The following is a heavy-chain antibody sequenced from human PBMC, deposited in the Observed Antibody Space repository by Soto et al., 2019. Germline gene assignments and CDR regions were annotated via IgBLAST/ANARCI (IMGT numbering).Heavy chain of an antibody. CDR3: ARESTSSSWYDQRQKYYYYGMDV. CDR1: GGSISSGGYY. V-gene: IGHV4-31*03. CDR2: IYYSGST. D-gene: IGHD6-13*01. Sequence: SETLSLTCTVSGGSISSGGYYWSWIRQHPGKGLEWIGYIYYSGSTYYNPSLKSRVTISVDTSKNQFSLKLSSVTAADTAVYYCARESTSSSWYDQRQKYYYYGMDVWGQGTTVTVSS. J-gene: IGHJ6*02.